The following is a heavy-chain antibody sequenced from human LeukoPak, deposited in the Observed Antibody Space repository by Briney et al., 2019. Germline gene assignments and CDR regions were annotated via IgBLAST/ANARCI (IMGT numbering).Heavy chain of an antibody. J-gene: IGHJ4*02. Sequence: SVKVSCKASGYTFTAYYVHWVRQAPGQGLEWMGRIIPILGIANYAQKFQGRVTITADKSTSTAYMELSSLRSEDTAVYYCARWAGGSYSYDYWGQGTLVTVSS. D-gene: IGHD1-26*01. CDR3: ARWAGGSYSYDY. CDR1: GYTFTAYY. V-gene: IGHV1-69*02. CDR2: IIPILGIA.